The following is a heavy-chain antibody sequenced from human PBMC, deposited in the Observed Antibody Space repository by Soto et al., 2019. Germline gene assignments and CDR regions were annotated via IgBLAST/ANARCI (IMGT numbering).Heavy chain of an antibody. Sequence: GGSLRLSCTASGFTFNIYGMHWVRQAPDKGLEWVALISYDGSNQYYADSVKGRFTISRDNSKNTLFLQMNSLRADDTAVYYCAKDQASGQGSFDSWGQGTLVTVSS. V-gene: IGHV3-30*18. J-gene: IGHJ4*02. CDR1: GFTFNIYG. CDR3: AKDQASGQGSFDS. CDR2: ISYDGSNQ.